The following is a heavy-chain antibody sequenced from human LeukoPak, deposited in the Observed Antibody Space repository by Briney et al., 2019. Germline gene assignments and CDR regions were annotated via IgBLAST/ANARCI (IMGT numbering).Heavy chain of an antibody. CDR3: ALGLVTDY. V-gene: IGHV3-66*01. CDR2: IYSGGST. CDR1: GFTFSNNR. J-gene: IGHJ4*02. D-gene: IGHD3-9*01. Sequence: GGSLRLSCAASGFTFSNNRMSWVRQAPGKGLEWVSVIYSGGSTYYADSVKGRFTISRDNSKNTLYLQMNSLRVEDTAVYYCALGLVTDYWGQGTLVTVSS.